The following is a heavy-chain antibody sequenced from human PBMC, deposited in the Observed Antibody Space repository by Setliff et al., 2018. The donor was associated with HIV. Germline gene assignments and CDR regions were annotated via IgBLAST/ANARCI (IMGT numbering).Heavy chain of an antibody. J-gene: IGHJ5*02. V-gene: IGHV1-8*02. D-gene: IGHD3-16*01. CDR2: MNPNSGNT. CDR3: ARDLGINPQGWFDP. CDR1: GYTFTSYD. Sequence: ASVKVSCKASGYTFTSYDINWVRQATGQGLEWMGWMNPNSGNTGYAQKFQGRVTMTRNTSISSAYMELRSLRSDDTAVYYCARDLGINPQGWFDPWGQGTLVTVSS.